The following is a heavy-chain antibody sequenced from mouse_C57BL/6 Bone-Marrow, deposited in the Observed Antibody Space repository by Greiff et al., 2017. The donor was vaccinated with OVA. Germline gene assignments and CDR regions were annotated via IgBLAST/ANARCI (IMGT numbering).Heavy chain of an antibody. V-gene: IGHV1-82*01. CDR2: IYPGDGDT. CDR1: GYAFSSSW. J-gene: IGHJ1*03. D-gene: IGHD1-1*02. CDR3: ARWWDVGYFDV. Sequence: VQLQQSGPELVKPGASVKISCKASGYAFSSSWMNWVKQRPGKGLEWIGRIYPGDGDTNYNGKFKGKATLTADKSSSTAYMQLSSLTSEDSAVYFCARWWDVGYFDVWGTGTTVTVSS.